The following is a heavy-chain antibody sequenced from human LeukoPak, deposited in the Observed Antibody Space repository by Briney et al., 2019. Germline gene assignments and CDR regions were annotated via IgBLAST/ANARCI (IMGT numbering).Heavy chain of an antibody. CDR3: AGDSYGWDYFDY. D-gene: IGHD5-18*01. Sequence: GRSLRLSCAASGFTVSSNYTSWVRQAPGKGLEWVSVIYSGGSTYYADSVKGRFTISRDNSKNTLYLQMNRLRVEDTAVYYCAGDSYGWDYFDYWGQGTLVTVSS. CDR2: IYSGGST. J-gene: IGHJ4*02. V-gene: IGHV3-53*01. CDR1: GFTVSSNY.